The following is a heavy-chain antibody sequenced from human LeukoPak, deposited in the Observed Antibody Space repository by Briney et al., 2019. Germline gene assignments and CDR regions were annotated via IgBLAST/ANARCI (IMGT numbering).Heavy chain of an antibody. V-gene: IGHV1-8*02. CDR1: GYTFTSYD. CDR2: MNPNSGNT. CDR3: ARGAGGELFPWFDP. Sequence: ASVKVSCKASGYTFTSYDINWVRQAPGQGLEWMGWMNPNSGNTGYAQKFQGRVTITRNTSISTAYMELSSLRSEDTAVYYCARGAGGELFPWFDPWGQGALVTVSS. J-gene: IGHJ5*02. D-gene: IGHD3-10*01.